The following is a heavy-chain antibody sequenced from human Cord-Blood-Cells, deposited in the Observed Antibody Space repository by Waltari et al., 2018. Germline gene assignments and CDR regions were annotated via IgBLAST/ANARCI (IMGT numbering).Heavy chain of an antibody. D-gene: IGHD6-25*01. V-gene: IGHV3-30-3*01. Sequence: VQLVESGGGVVQPGRSLRLSCAASGFTFSSYAMHWVRQAPGKGLEWVAVISYDGSNKYYADSVKGRFTISRDNSKNTLYLQMNSLRAEDTAVYYWAGNRRRHSYYVMTSGAKGPRSPSP. CDR2: ISYDGSNK. J-gene: IGHJ6*02. CDR1: GFTFSSYA. CDR3: AGNRRRHSYYVMTS.